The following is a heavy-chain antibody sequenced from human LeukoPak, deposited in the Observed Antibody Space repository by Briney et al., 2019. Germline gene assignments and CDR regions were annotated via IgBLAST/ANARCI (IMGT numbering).Heavy chain of an antibody. J-gene: IGHJ4*02. CDR2: IWYDGSNK. V-gene: IGHV3-33*01. CDR3: ARDRAMVVGSSWYYDY. CDR1: GFTLSDYG. Sequence: GGCPRLSCAASGFTLSDYGMHWVRQAPGKGLEWVSLIWYDGSNKYYADSVKGRFTISKDTSKNTLYLQMNSLRAEDTALYHCARDRAMVVGSSWYYDYWGQGTLVTVSS. D-gene: IGHD5-18*01.